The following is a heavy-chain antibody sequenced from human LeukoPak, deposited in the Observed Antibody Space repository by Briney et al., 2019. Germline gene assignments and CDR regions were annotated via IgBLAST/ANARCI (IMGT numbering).Heavy chain of an antibody. J-gene: IGHJ5*02. CDR1: GGSISSSSYY. Sequence: KPSETLSLTCTVSGGSISSSSYYWGWIRQPPGKGLEWIGSMYYSGTTYYNSSLKSRVTISVDTSKNQFSLKLSSVTAADTAVYYCARLVAANWFDPWGQGTLVTVSS. V-gene: IGHV4-39*07. CDR3: ARLVAANWFDP. CDR2: MYYSGTT. D-gene: IGHD2-15*01.